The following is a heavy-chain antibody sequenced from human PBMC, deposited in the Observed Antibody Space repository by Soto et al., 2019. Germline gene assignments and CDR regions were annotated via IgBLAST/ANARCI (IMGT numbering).Heavy chain of an antibody. D-gene: IGHD3-10*01. J-gene: IGHJ6*02. V-gene: IGHV4-39*07. CDR1: GGSISSGDYY. CDR3: ARGLWERVRGVIGMDV. CDR2: INHSGST. Sequence: SETLSLTCTVSGGSISSGDYYWSWIRQPPGKGLEWIGEINHSGSTNYNPSLKSRVTISVDTSKNQFSLKLSSVTAADTAVYYCARGLWERVRGVIGMDVWGQGTTVTVSS.